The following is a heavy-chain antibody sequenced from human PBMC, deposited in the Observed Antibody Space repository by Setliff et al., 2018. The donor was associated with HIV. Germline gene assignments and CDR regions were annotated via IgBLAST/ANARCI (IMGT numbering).Heavy chain of an antibody. J-gene: IGHJ4*02. CDR2: VDYNGRT. Sequence: ASETLSLTFTVSGASISSYYWSWIRQPPGKGLKWSGYVDYNGRTDYNPSLNSRVTISLDTSKNQVSLKLSSVAAADTAVYHCARGAYRDGYDYWGQGTLVTVSS. D-gene: IGHD5-18*01. V-gene: IGHV4-59*01. CDR3: ARGAYRDGYDY. CDR1: GASISSYY.